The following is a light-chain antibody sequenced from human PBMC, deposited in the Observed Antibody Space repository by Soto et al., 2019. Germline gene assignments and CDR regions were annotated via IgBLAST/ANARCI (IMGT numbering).Light chain of an antibody. V-gene: IGLV3-21*02. J-gene: IGLJ1*01. CDR1: NIGSTS. CDR2: DNN. CDR3: QVWNITTDHYV. Sequence: SYELTQPPSVSVAPGQTARITCGGNNIGSTSVHWYQQRPGPAPVLLVYDNNDRPSGIPERFSGSNSENSATLAITRVEAGDEADYYCQVWNITTDHYVFGTGTKVTVL.